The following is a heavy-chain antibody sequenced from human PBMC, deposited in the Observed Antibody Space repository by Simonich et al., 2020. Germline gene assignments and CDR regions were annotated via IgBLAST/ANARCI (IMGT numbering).Heavy chain of an antibody. CDR2: IKQDGSVK. J-gene: IGHJ6*03. V-gene: IGHV3-7*01. CDR1: GFTFSSYW. CDR3: ARDGLGTAYYYYMDV. D-gene: IGHD7-27*01. Sequence: EVQLVESGGGLVQPGGSLRLSCAASGFTFSSYWMSWVRQAPGKGLELVANIKQDGSVKYYVDSVKGRFTICRDNAKNALYLEMNSLRAEDTAVYYCARDGLGTAYYYYMDVWGKGTTVTVSS.